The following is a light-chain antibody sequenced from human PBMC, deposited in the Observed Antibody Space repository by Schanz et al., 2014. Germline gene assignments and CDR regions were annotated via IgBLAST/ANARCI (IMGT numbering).Light chain of an antibody. V-gene: IGLV2-14*03. CDR3: CSYAGSFWV. CDR2: DVN. J-gene: IGLJ3*02. Sequence: QSALTQPASVSGSPGQSITISCTGTSSDVGGYNYVSWYQQHPGKAPKLMIYDVNNRPSGVSNRFSGSKSGNTASLTISGLQAEDEADYYCCSYAGSFWVFGGGTKLTVL. CDR1: SSDVGGYNY.